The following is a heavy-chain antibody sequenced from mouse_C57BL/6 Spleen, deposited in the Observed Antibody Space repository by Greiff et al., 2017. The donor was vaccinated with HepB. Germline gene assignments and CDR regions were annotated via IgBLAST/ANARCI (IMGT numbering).Heavy chain of an antibody. J-gene: IGHJ1*03. Sequence: QVHVKQSGPELVKPGASVKISCKASGYSFTSYYIHWVKQRPGQGLEWIGWIYPGSGNTKYNEKFKGKATLTADTSSSTAYMQLSSLTSEDSAVYYCARRGWDDWYFDVWGTGTTVTVSS. CDR2: IYPGSGNT. D-gene: IGHD4-1*01. V-gene: IGHV1-66*01. CDR3: ARRGWDDWYFDV. CDR1: GYSFTSYY.